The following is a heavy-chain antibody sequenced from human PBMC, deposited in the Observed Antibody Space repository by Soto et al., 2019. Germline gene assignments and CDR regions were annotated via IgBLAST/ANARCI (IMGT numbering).Heavy chain of an antibody. CDR1: GYSFTTYW. J-gene: IGHJ5*02. CDR2: IYPSDSDT. D-gene: IGHD3-3*01. Sequence: GESLKISCKTSGYSFTTYWIGWVRQMPGKGLEWMGIIYPSDSDTRYSPSFQGQVTISVDKSISTAYLQWSSLKAXDTAMYYCXXXGSGPYNWFDPWGQGTLVTVSS. CDR3: XXXGSGPYNWFDP. V-gene: IGHV5-51*01.